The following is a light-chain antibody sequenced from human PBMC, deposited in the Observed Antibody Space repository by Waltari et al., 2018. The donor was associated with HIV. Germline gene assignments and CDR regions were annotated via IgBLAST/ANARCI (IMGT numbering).Light chain of an antibody. V-gene: IGKV3-15*01. J-gene: IGKJ2*01. CDR3: QQYNNWPRT. Sequence: EIVMTQSPVTLSVSPGEGATLSCRASQSISGNLAWYQQKPGQAPRLLIYGASTRATGIPARFSGSGSGTEFTLTISSLQSEDFAVYYCQQYNNWPRTFGQGTKLEIK. CDR2: GAS. CDR1: QSISGN.